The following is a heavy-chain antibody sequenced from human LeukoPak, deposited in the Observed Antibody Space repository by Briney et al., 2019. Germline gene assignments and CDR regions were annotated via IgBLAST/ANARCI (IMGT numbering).Heavy chain of an antibody. Sequence: ASVKVSCKASDYTFTSYGISWVRQAHGQGLEWMGWISAYNGNTNYAQKLQGRVTMTTDTSTSTAYMELRSLRSDDTAVYYCARDRSYSSSWDYWGQGTLVTVSS. CDR3: ARDRSYSSSWDY. CDR1: DYTFTSYG. V-gene: IGHV1-18*01. CDR2: ISAYNGNT. D-gene: IGHD6-13*01. J-gene: IGHJ4*02.